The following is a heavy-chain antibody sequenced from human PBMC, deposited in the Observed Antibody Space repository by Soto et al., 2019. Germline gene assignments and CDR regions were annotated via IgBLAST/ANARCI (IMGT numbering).Heavy chain of an antibody. CDR1: GGAISIGGYY. CDR2: IYYSGST. V-gene: IGHV4-31*03. D-gene: IGHD5-18*01. Sequence: SETLSLTCTVSGGAISIGGYYWSWIRQHPGKGLEWIGYIYYSGSTYYNPSLKSRVTISVDTSKKQFSLKLSSVTAEDTAVYYCARGGRYSYVSDYWGQGTLVTVSS. J-gene: IGHJ4*02. CDR3: ARGGRYSYVSDY.